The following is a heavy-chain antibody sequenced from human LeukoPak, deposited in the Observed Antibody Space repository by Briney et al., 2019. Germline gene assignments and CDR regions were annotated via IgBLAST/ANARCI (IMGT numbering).Heavy chain of an antibody. D-gene: IGHD3-22*01. CDR2: INAGNGNT. CDR3: ARHRLPRIYYDSSGYYHAAFDI. J-gene: IGHJ3*02. CDR1: GYTFTSYA. Sequence: ASVKVSCKASGYTFTSYAMHWVRQAPGQGLEWMGWINAGNGNTKYSQEFQGRVTITRDTSASTAYMELSSLRSDDTAVYYCARHRLPRIYYDSSGYYHAAFDIWGQGTMVTVSS. V-gene: IGHV1-3*01.